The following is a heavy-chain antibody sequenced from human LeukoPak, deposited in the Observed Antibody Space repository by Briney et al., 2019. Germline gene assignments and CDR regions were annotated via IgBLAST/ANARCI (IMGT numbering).Heavy chain of an antibody. D-gene: IGHD3-10*01. Sequence: GGSLRLSCAASGFTFDDYAMHWVRQAPGKGLEWVSGISWNSGSIGYADSVKGRFTISRDNAKNSLYLQMNSLRAEDTAVYYCAKSGRWEFGENAFDYWGQGTLVTVSS. J-gene: IGHJ4*02. CDR1: GFTFDDYA. V-gene: IGHV3-9*01. CDR2: ISWNSGSI. CDR3: AKSGRWEFGENAFDY.